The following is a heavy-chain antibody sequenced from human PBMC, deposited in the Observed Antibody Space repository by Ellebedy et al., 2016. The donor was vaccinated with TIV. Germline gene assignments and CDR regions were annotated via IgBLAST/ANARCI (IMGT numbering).Heavy chain of an antibody. CDR2: ISSDGRNT. D-gene: IGHD3-22*01. J-gene: IGHJ4*02. V-gene: IGHV3-30*18. Sequence: GESLKISCAASGFTFRSYGTLWVRQAPGKGLEWVAIISSDGRNTDYADFVRGRFTISRDNSKNTLDLQMNSLRTEDTAMYYCAKGHYYDSSGAYSYEDHWGQGTLVTVSS. CDR3: AKGHYYDSSGAYSYEDH. CDR1: GFTFRSYG.